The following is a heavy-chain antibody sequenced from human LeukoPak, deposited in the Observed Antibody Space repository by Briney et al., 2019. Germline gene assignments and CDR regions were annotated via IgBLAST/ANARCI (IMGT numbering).Heavy chain of an antibody. D-gene: IGHD5-24*01. CDR2: IYYSGST. CDR1: GGSISSSSYY. V-gene: IGHV4-39*01. CDR3: ARGRGWLGWFDP. Sequence: SETLSLTCTVSGGSISSSSYYWGWIRQPPGKGLEWIGSIYYSGSTYYNPSLESRVTISVDTSKNQFSLRLSSVTAADTAVYYCARGRGWLGWFDPWGQGTLVTVSS. J-gene: IGHJ5*02.